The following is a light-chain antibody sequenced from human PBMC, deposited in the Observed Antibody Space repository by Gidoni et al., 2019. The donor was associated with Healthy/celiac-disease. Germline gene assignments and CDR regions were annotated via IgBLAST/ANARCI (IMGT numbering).Light chain of an antibody. CDR3: QQYYSPPRT. Sequence: DIVMTQSSDLSAASLGERAIINCKSSQSVLYSSNNSNYLAWYQQKPGQPPKLLIYGAATRESGVPDRFSGSGSGTDFTLTISSLQSEDMAVYYCQQYYSPPRTFGHGTKVDIK. CDR1: QSVLYSSNNSNY. J-gene: IGKJ1*01. CDR2: GAA. V-gene: IGKV4-1*01.